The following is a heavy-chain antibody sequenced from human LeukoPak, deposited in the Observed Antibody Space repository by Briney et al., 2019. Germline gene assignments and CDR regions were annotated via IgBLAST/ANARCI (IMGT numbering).Heavy chain of an antibody. Sequence: GGSLRLSCAASGFTFSSYGMHWVRQAPGKGLEWVAFIRSDESTKYYADSVKGRFTISRDTSKNTLYLEMNSLRPEDTALYYCVRYISSWAQTLLDYWGQGTLVTASS. CDR2: IRSDESTK. J-gene: IGHJ4*02. CDR3: VRYISSWAQTLLDY. V-gene: IGHV3-30*02. D-gene: IGHD6-13*01. CDR1: GFTFSSYG.